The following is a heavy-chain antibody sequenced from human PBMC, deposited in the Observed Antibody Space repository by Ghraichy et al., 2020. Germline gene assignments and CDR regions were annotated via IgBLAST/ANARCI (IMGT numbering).Heavy chain of an antibody. V-gene: IGHV4-39*01. D-gene: IGHD3-3*01. CDR2: IYYSGST. J-gene: IGHJ5*02. CDR1: GGSISSSSYY. Sequence: SETLSLTCTVSGGSISSSSYYWGWIRQPPGKGLEWIGSIYYSGSTYYNPSLKSRVTISVDTSKNQFSLKLSSVTAADTAVYYCARKTLWGGYYQAVWNWFDPWGQGTLVTVSS. CDR3: ARKTLWGGYYQAVWNWFDP.